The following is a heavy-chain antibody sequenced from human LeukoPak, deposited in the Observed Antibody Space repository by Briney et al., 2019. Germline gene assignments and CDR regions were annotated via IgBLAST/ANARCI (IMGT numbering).Heavy chain of an antibody. Sequence: ASVKVSCKASGYIFTNYYIHWVRQAPGQGLEWMGIINPSGGSTSYPQKFQGRVTMTRDTSTSTVYMELSSLRSEDTAVCFCARTAVAGTYFSWFDPWGQGTLVTVSS. CDR3: ARTAVAGTYFSWFDP. J-gene: IGHJ5*02. V-gene: IGHV1-46*01. D-gene: IGHD6-19*01. CDR1: GYIFTNYY. CDR2: INPSGGST.